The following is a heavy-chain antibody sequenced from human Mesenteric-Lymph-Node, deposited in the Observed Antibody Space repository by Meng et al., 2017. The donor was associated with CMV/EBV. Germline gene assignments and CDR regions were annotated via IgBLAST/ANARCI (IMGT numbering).Heavy chain of an antibody. Sequence: SETLSLTCTVSGGSVSSYYWSWIRQPPGKGLEWIGYIYYSGSTYYNPSLKSRTTISADTSKNQFSLKLNSVTAADTAVYYCARDVPTSGWGVGFDYWGQGTLVTVSS. CDR2: IYYSGST. V-gene: IGHV4-59*02. J-gene: IGHJ4*02. CDR3: ARDVPTSGWGVGFDY. CDR1: GGSVSSYY. D-gene: IGHD6-19*01.